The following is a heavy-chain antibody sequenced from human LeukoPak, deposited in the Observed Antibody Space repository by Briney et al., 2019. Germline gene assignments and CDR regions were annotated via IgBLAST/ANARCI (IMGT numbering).Heavy chain of an antibody. CDR2: INSSGGST. Sequence: ASVKVSCKASGYTFTNYYMHWVRQAPGQGLEWMGIINSSGGSTTYAQNFQGRVTMTRDTSTSTVYMELSSLRSEDTAVYYCARGNYYESSGYYSPLDYWGQGTLATVSS. J-gene: IGHJ4*02. D-gene: IGHD3-22*01. CDR1: GYTFTNYY. V-gene: IGHV1-46*01. CDR3: ARGNYYESSGYYSPLDY.